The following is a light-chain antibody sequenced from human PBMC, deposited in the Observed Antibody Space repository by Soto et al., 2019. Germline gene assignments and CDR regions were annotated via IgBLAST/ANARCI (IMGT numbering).Light chain of an antibody. CDR2: SDN. Sequence: QSVLTQPPSASGTPGQRVTISCSGSNSNIGSNTVNWYQQLPGTAPKLLIYSDNQRPSGVPDRFSGSKSGTSASLAISGLQSEDEADYYCSTWDASLNALIFGGGTKVTVL. CDR3: STWDASLNALI. J-gene: IGLJ2*01. CDR1: NSNIGSNT. V-gene: IGLV1-44*01.